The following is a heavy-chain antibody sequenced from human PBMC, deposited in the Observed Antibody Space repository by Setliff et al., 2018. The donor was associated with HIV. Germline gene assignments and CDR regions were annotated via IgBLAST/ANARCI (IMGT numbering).Heavy chain of an antibody. Sequence: GGSLRLSCAASGFTFSTYAMSWVRQAPGKGLEWVSFIYSAGSTTSYADSVKGRFTISRDNSKNTLYLQMNSLRAEDTAMYYCATSLMGQYFYYWGQGTLVTVSS. D-gene: IGHD3-10*01. CDR1: GFTFSTYA. CDR3: ATSLMGQYFYY. J-gene: IGHJ4*02. CDR2: IYSAGSTT. V-gene: IGHV3-23*03.